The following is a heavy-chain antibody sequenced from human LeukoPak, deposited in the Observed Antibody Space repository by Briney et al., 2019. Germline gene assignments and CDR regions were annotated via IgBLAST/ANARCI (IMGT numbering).Heavy chain of an antibody. CDR1: GGSFSGYY. CDR2: INHSGST. J-gene: IGHJ6*03. D-gene: IGHD3-10*02. V-gene: IGHV4-34*01. CDR3: ARCSGSYHTLYYYYYMDV. Sequence: SETLSLTCTVYGGSFSGYYWSWIRQPPGKGLEWIGEINHSGSTNYNPSLKSRVTISVDTSKNQFSLKLSSVTAADTAVYYCARCSGSYHTLYYYYYMDVWGKGTTVTVSS.